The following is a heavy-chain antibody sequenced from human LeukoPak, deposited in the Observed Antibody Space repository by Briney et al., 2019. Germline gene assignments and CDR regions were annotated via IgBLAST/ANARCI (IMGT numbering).Heavy chain of an antibody. V-gene: IGHV3-30*18. CDR2: ISHGGGKE. CDR3: AKRGIEGDFDY. D-gene: IGHD1-26*01. J-gene: IGHJ4*02. CDR1: GFPFHDHD. Sequence: GGSLRLSCAASGFPFHDHDMYWVRQTPGKGLEWVALISHGGGKEHYAESVKGRFTISRDNSKNTLYLQMNSLRAEDTAVYYCAKRGIEGDFDYWGQGTLVTVSS.